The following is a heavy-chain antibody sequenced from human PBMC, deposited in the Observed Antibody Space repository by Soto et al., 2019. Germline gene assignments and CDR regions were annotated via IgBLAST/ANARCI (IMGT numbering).Heavy chain of an antibody. CDR3: ARFMVTLDY. CDR2: IWYDGSNK. J-gene: IGHJ4*02. D-gene: IGHD5-18*01. V-gene: IGHV3-33*01. CDR1: GFTFSSYG. Sequence: QVQLVESGGGVVQPGRSLRLSCAASGFTFSSYGMHWVRQAPGKGLEWVAVIWYDGSNKYYADSVKGRFTISRDNSKNTLYLQMNRLRAEDTAVFFCARFMVTLDYWGQGTLVTVSS.